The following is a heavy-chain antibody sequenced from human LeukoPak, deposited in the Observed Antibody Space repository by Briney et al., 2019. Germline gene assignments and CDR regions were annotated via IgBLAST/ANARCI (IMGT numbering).Heavy chain of an antibody. J-gene: IGHJ6*03. D-gene: IGHD5-12*01. V-gene: IGHV1-69*05. CDR2: IIPIFGTA. Sequence: ASVTVSCKASGGTFSSYAISWVRQAPGQGLEWMGGIIPIFGTANYAQKFQGRVTITTDESTSTAYMELSSLRSEDTAFYYCAAGYSGYDFDSLPYYYYMDVWGKGTTVTVSS. CDR1: GGTFSSYA. CDR3: AAGYSGYDFDSLPYYYYMDV.